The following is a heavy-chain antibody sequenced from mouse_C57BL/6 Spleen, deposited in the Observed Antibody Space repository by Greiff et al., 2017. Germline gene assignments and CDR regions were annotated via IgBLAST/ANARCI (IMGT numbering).Heavy chain of an antibody. Sequence: QVQLQQPGAELVKPGASVKLSCKASGYTFTSYWMQWVKQRPGQGLEWIGEIDPSDSYTNYNQKFKGKATLTVDTSSSTAYMQLSSLTSEDSAVYYCARWDYSNYPYFDYWGQGTTLTVSS. CDR3: ARWDYSNYPYFDY. J-gene: IGHJ2*01. V-gene: IGHV1-50*01. D-gene: IGHD2-5*01. CDR2: IDPSDSYT. CDR1: GYTFTSYW.